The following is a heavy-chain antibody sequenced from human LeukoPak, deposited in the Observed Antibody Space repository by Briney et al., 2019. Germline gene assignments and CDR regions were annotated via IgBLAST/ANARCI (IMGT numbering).Heavy chain of an antibody. CDR2: ISWNSGSI. D-gene: IGHD3-22*01. V-gene: IGHV3-9*01. J-gene: IGHJ4*02. Sequence: GGSLRLSCAASGFTFDDYAMHWVRQAPGKGLEWVSGISWNSGSIGYVDSVKGRFTISRDNAKNSLYLQMNSLRAEDTALYYYAGDSSGYVPDYWGQGTLVTVSS. CDR3: AGDSSGYVPDY. CDR1: GFTFDDYA.